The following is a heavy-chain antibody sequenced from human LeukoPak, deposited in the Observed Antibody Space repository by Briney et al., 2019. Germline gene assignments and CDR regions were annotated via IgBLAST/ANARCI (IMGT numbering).Heavy chain of an antibody. D-gene: IGHD2-15*01. J-gene: IGHJ3*02. CDR3: ARTVGYCSGGSCYERAFDI. CDR2: IYHTGST. Sequence: PSGTLSLTCAVSGGSISTNNWWSWVRQPPGQGLEWIGEIYHTGSTNYNPSLKSRVTISVDTSKNQFSLKLSSVTAADTAVYYCARTVGYCSGGSCYERAFDIRGQGTMVTVSS. V-gene: IGHV4-4*02. CDR1: GGSISTNNW.